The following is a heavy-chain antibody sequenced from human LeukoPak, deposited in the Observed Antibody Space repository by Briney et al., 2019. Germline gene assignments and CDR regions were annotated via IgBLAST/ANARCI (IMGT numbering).Heavy chain of an antibody. D-gene: IGHD4/OR15-4a*01. V-gene: IGHV1-46*01. Sequence: GASVTVSCKASGYTFTSYYMHWVRQAPGQGLEWMGIINPSGGSTSYAQKFQGRVTMTRDTSTSTVYMELSSLRSEDTAVYYCASPGAPMVEDRLDCYGMDVWGQGTTVTVSS. CDR3: ASPGAPMVEDRLDCYGMDV. CDR2: INPSGGST. J-gene: IGHJ6*02. CDR1: GYTFTSYY.